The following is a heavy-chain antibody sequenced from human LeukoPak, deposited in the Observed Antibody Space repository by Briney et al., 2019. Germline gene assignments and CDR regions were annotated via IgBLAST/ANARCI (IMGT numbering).Heavy chain of an antibody. J-gene: IGHJ6*03. CDR1: GDSISSYY. CDR2: IYYSGST. Sequence: PSETLSLTCTVSGDSISSYYWSWIRQPPGKGLEWIGYIYYSGSTNYNPSLKSRVTISVDTSKNQFSLKLSSVTAADTAVYYCARVGGYYDSSGYYYYDYYYYYMDVWGKGTTVTVSS. CDR3: ARVGGYYDSSGYYYYDYYYYYMDV. D-gene: IGHD3-22*01. V-gene: IGHV4-59*01.